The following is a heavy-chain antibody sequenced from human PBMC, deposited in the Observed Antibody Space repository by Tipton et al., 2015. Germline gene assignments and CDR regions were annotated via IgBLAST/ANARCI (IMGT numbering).Heavy chain of an antibody. J-gene: IGHJ6*02. D-gene: IGHD3-3*01. CDR1: GYTFSTYG. Sequence: QLVQSGVEVKKPGASVNVSCKASGYTFSTYGISWVRQAPGQGLEWMGWVSGDNGHTNYAQKLQGRVTMTTDTSTSTGYMELRSLRSDDTAVYYCAREFLEYGMDVWGQGTTVTVSS. CDR3: AREFLEYGMDV. V-gene: IGHV1-18*01. CDR2: VSGDNGHT.